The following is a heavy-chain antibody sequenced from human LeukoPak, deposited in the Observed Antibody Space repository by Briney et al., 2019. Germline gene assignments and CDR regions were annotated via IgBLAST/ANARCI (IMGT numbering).Heavy chain of an antibody. D-gene: IGHD4-17*01. V-gene: IGHV3-23*01. CDR2: ISGAGGRT. Sequence: GGSLRLSCAASGFSLSTYAMSWVRQAPGRGPEWVSAISGAGGRTYYADSVKGRFTISRDNSKNTLYLQMDSLRAEDTAVYYCAKDRADNGDRLRFDPWGQGTLVTVSS. CDR3: AKDRADNGDRLRFDP. CDR1: GFSLSTYA. J-gene: IGHJ5*02.